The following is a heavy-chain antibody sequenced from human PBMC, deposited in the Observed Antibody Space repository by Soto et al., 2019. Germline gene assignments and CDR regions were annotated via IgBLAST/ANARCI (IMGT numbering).Heavy chain of an antibody. J-gene: IGHJ6*02. Sequence: GGSLRLSCTFSGFTSDDYALTWVRQAPGKGLEWVAFATSQAFGGTTDYAASVKGRFTISRDDSTTVAYLQMNSLQTEDTAIYYCTRDGDFYGMDVWGQGTTVTVSS. CDR3: TRDGDFYGMDV. D-gene: IGHD3-3*01. V-gene: IGHV3-49*04. CDR1: GFTSDDYA. CDR2: ATSQAFGGTT.